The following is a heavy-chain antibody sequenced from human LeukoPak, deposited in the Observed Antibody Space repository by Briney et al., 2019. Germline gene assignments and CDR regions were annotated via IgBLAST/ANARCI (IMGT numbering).Heavy chain of an antibody. J-gene: IGHJ4*02. V-gene: IGHV3-30*03. D-gene: IGHD5-24*01. CDR3: AREFGHNRWYFDY. Sequence: KTGGSLRLSCAASGFTFSNYSIHWVRQAPGKGLEWVTVVSADGRTQLYSDSVKGRFTVSRDNSLNTLHLQMNSLKTEDTAVYYCAREFGHNRWYFDYWGQGALVTVSS. CDR2: VSADGRTQ. CDR1: GFTFSNYS.